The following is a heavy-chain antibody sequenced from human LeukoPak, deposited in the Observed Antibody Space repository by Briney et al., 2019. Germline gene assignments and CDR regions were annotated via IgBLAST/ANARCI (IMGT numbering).Heavy chain of an antibody. CDR3: ARGTYYSLDSFDI. J-gene: IGHJ3*02. CDR1: GGSICSYY. D-gene: IGHD3-10*01. CDR2: IYYGGST. V-gene: IGHV4-59*08. Sequence: SETLSLTCTVSGGSICSYYWSWLRQRPGMGLEWWGYIYYGGSTNYNPSLNSRLTISLDTSKNQFSLKLSSVTAADAAVYYCARGTYYSLDSFDIWGQGTMVTVSS.